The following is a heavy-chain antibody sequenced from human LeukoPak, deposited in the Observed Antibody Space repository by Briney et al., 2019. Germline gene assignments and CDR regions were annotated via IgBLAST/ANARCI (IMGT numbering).Heavy chain of an antibody. CDR1: GFTFSTYG. CDR3: AKTSNYDILTGRAAFDY. J-gene: IGHJ4*02. CDR2: ISGSGGST. Sequence: GGSLRLSCAASGFTFSTYGMSWVRQAPGKGLEWVSAISGSGGSTYYADSVKGRFTISRDNSKNTLYLQMNSLRAEDTAVYYCAKTSNYDILTGRAAFDYWGQGTLITVSS. D-gene: IGHD3-9*01. V-gene: IGHV3-23*01.